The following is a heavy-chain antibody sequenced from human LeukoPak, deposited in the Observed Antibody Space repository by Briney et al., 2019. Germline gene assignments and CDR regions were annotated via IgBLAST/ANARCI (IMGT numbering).Heavy chain of an antibody. Sequence: ASVKVSCKASGYTFTSYYMHWVRQAPGQGLEWMGIINPSGGSTSYAQRFQGRVTMTRDTSTSTVYMELSSLRSEDTAVYYCARMGLLWFGELFSYYYMDVWAKGPRSPSP. CDR1: GYTFTSYY. D-gene: IGHD3-10*01. CDR3: ARMGLLWFGELFSYYYMDV. V-gene: IGHV1-46*01. CDR2: INPSGGST. J-gene: IGHJ6*03.